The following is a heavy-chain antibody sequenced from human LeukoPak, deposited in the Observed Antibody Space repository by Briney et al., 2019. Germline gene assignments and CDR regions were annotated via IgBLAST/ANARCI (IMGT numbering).Heavy chain of an antibody. CDR3: ARVAVSGPTGWFDS. CDR1: GFALKSYS. Sequence: GGSLRLSCGGSGFALKSYSLTWVRQAPGKGLEWVSSISSTSAYIHYADSVKGRFTISRDNVDNVVYLEMNGLRAEDTATYYCARVAVSGPTGWFDSWGQGTLVIVSS. D-gene: IGHD2-8*02. J-gene: IGHJ5*01. CDR2: ISSTSAYI. V-gene: IGHV3-21*01.